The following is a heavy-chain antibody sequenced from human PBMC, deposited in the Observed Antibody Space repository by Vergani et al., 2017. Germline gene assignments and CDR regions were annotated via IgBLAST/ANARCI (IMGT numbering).Heavy chain of an antibody. Sequence: EVQLLESGGGLVQPGGSLRLSCAASGFTFSSNAMSWVRQAPGKGLEWVSAISGRGGSTYSAYSVKGRFTISRYNYKNTLYLQMNSRRAEDTAVYYCAKDNPTYYDYIWGSPLFDYWGQGTLVTVSS. CDR1: GFTFSSNA. V-gene: IGHV3-23*01. J-gene: IGHJ4*02. D-gene: IGHD3-16*01. CDR2: ISGRGGST. CDR3: AKDNPTYYDYIWGSPLFDY.